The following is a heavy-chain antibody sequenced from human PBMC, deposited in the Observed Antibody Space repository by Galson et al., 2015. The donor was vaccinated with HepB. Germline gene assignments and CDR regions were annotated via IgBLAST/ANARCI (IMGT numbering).Heavy chain of an antibody. J-gene: IGHJ6*02. CDR2: INPSGGST. Sequence: SVKVSCKASGYTFTSYYMHWVRQAPGQGLEWMGIINPSGGSTSYAQKFQGRVTMTRDTSMSTVYMELSSLRSEDTAVYYCARAKLGWFGELGSAEGDYGMAVWGQGTTVTVSS. D-gene: IGHD3-10*01. CDR1: GYTFTSYY. V-gene: IGHV1-46*01. CDR3: ARAKLGWFGELGSAEGDYGMAV.